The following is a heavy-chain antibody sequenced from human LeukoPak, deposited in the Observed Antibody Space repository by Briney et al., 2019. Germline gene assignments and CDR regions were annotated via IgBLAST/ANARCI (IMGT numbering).Heavy chain of an antibody. CDR1: GGSVSSTNW. D-gene: IGHD6-25*01. Sequence: SETLSLTCGVSGGSVSSTNWWTWIRQPPGKGLEWIGEVHLDGRTNFNPSLKSRLTMTVDLSENHVSLKLTSVTAADTAVYYCAREGGFYRPLDYSGQGTLVTVSS. J-gene: IGHJ4*02. CDR3: AREGGFYRPLDY. V-gene: IGHV4-4*02. CDR2: VHLDGRT.